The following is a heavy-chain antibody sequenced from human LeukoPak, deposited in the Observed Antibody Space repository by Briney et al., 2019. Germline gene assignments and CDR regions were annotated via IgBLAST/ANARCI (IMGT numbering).Heavy chain of an antibody. CDR1: GGSFSGYY. V-gene: IGHV4-34*01. Sequence: SETLSLTCAVYGGSFSGYYWGWIRQPPGKGLEWIGEINHSGSTNYNPSLKSRVTISVDTSKNQFSLKLSSVTAADTAVYYCARGGRGVVLDYWGQGTLVTVSS. J-gene: IGHJ4*02. CDR3: ARGGRGVVLDY. CDR2: INHSGST. D-gene: IGHD3-3*01.